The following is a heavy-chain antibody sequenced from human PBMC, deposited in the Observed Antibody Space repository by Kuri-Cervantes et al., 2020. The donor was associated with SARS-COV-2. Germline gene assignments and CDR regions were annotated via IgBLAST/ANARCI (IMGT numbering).Heavy chain of an antibody. V-gene: IGHV3-13*01. CDR3: AKVGGTLTYYFDY. Sequence: GGSLRLSCAASGFTFSSYDMHWVRQATGKGLEWVSAIGTAGDTYYPGSVKGRFTISRDNAKNSLYLQMNSLRAEDTAVYYCAKVGGTLTYYFDYWGQGTLVTVSS. CDR1: GFTFSSYD. CDR2: IGTAGDT. J-gene: IGHJ4*02. D-gene: IGHD2-15*01.